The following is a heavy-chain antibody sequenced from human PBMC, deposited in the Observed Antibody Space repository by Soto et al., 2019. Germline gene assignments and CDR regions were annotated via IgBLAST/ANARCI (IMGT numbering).Heavy chain of an antibody. Sequence: GGSLRLSCAASGFSFSNAGMIWVRQAPGQGLEWVGRIKSKTYGETTDYAAPVKGRFTISRDDSKDMLYLQMNSLKTEDTAVYYCTTVGSGYCRDSSCDHWGKGTLVTVSS. CDR3: TTVGSGYCRDSSCDH. V-gene: IGHV3-15*07. J-gene: IGHJ5*02. D-gene: IGHD2-15*01. CDR1: GFSFSNAG. CDR2: IKSKTYGETT.